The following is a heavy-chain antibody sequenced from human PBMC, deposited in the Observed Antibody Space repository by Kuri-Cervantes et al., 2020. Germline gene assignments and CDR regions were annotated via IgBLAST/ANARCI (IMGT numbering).Heavy chain of an antibody. J-gene: IGHJ4*02. V-gene: IGHV4-38-2*01. CDR2: IYYSGST. Sequence: GSLRLSCGVSGYSISSVYYWGWIRQPPGKGLEWIGSIYYSGSTYYNPSLKSRVTISVDTSKNQFSLKLSSVTAADTAVYYCARQGYCSSTSCYDWGLGYWGQGTLVTVSS. CDR1: GYSISSVYY. CDR3: ARQGYCSSTSCYDWGLGY. D-gene: IGHD2-2*01.